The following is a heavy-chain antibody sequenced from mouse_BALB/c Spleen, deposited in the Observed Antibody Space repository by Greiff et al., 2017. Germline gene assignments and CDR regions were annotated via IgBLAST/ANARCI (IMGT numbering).Heavy chain of an antibody. D-gene: IGHD2-14*01. Sequence: EVMLVESGGGLVQPGGSLRLSCATSGFTFTDYYMSWVRQPPGKALEWLGFIRNKANGYTTEYSASVKGRFTISRDNSQSILYLQMNTLRAEDSATYYCARDRYEEAMDYWGQGTSVTVSS. V-gene: IGHV7-3*02. CDR3: ARDRYEEAMDY. J-gene: IGHJ4*01. CDR2: IRNKANGYTT. CDR1: GFTFTDYY.